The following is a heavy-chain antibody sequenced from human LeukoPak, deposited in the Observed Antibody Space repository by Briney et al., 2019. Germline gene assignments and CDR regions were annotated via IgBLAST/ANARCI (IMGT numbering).Heavy chain of an antibody. Sequence: SSETLSLTCTVSGGSISSYYWSWIRQPPGKGLEWIGYIYYSGSTNYNPSLKSRVTISVDTSKNQFSLKLSSVTAADTAVYYCARDRYEDYYYYYYMDVWGKGTTVTVSS. CDR3: ARDRYEDYYYYYYMDV. CDR2: IYYSGST. V-gene: IGHV4-59*01. D-gene: IGHD5-12*01. CDR1: GGSISSYY. J-gene: IGHJ6*03.